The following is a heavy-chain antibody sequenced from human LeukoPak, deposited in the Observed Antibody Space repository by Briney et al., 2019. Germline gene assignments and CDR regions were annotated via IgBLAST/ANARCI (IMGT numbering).Heavy chain of an antibody. V-gene: IGHV4-61*01. CDR1: GRLVHSGSYL. D-gene: IGHD6-19*01. CDR2: ISYSGST. CDR3: ARSVKGYIAVAGSCEY. J-gene: IGHJ4*02. Sequence: PWDTLSLMRSVSGRLVHSGSYLGSSIRQPRGRGVERMGYISYSGSTNYNPTLSTRATISPETPKTQFSLKVNSVAAADTAVYSCARSVKGYIAVAGSCEYWGQGTLVTVSS.